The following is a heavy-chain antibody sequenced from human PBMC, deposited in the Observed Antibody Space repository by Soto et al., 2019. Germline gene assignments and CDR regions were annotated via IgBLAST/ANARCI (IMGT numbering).Heavy chain of an antibody. V-gene: IGHV3-23*01. J-gene: IGHJ4*02. D-gene: IGHD3-16*01. CDR2: ISGSGGRS. Sequence: EVQLLDSGGGLVQPGGSLRLSCAASGFTFSNYGMTWVRQGPGKGLERVSGISGSGGRSYYADSVKGRFTISRDNSKSTLYLQMNSLRAEDTAVYYCAKAYFVWSSEQPYYFDYWGQGTLVTVSS. CDR3: AKAYFVWSSEQPYYFDY. CDR1: GFTFSNYG.